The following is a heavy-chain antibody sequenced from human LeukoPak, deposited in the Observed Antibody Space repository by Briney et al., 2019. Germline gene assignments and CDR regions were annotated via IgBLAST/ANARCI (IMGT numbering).Heavy chain of an antibody. V-gene: IGHV4-59*01. CDR3: GTTEHDSGDY. Sequence: PSETLSLTCTVSGGSISSYYWSWIRQPPGKGLEWIGYIYYSGSTNYNPSLKSRVTISVDTSKNQFSLKLSSVTAADTAVYFCGTTEHDSGDYWGQGTLVTVSS. CDR1: GGSISSYY. D-gene: IGHD6-25*01. J-gene: IGHJ4*02. CDR2: IYYSGST.